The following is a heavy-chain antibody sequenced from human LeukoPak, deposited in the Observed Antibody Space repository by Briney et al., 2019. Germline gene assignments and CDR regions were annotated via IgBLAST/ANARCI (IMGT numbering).Heavy chain of an antibody. CDR3: AKDSPTYSSSSGVDY. CDR1: GFTFSSYA. Sequence: GSLRLSCGAFGFTFSSYAMSWVRQAPGKGLEWVSAISGSGGSTYYADSVKGRFTISRDNSKNTLYLQMNSLRAEDTAVYYCAKDSPTYSSSSGVDYWGQGTLVTVSS. D-gene: IGHD6-6*01. V-gene: IGHV3-23*01. J-gene: IGHJ4*02. CDR2: ISGSGGST.